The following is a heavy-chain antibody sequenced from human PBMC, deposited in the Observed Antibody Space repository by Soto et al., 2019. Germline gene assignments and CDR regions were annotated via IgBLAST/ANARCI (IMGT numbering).Heavy chain of an antibody. CDR1: GGSFSGYY. D-gene: IGHD5-12*01. CDR3: ARREYSGYDFASLNYYYGMDV. CDR2: INHSGST. V-gene: IGHV4-34*01. Sequence: SETLSLTCAVYGGSFSGYYWSWIRQPPGKGLEWIGEINHSGSTNYNPSLKSRVTISVDTSKNQFSLKLSSVTAADTAVYYCARREYSGYDFASLNYYYGMDVWGQGTTVTVSS. J-gene: IGHJ6*02.